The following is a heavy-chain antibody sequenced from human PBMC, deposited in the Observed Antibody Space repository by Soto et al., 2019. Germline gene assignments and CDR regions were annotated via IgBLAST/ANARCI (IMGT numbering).Heavy chain of an antibody. Sequence: GGSLRLSCAASGFTFSSYAMSWVRQAPGKGREWVSAISGSGGSTYYADSVKGRFTISRDNSKNTLYLQMNSLRAEDTAVYYCAKDETMIVVVILNFDYWGQGTLVTVSS. CDR2: ISGSGGST. J-gene: IGHJ4*02. V-gene: IGHV3-23*01. D-gene: IGHD3-22*01. CDR3: AKDETMIVVVILNFDY. CDR1: GFTFSSYA.